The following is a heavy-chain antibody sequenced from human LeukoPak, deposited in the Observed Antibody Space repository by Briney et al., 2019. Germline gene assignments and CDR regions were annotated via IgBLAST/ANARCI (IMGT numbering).Heavy chain of an antibody. CDR2: IKTDGSIT. CDR3: ARALFYYGSGSYYPPIYYFDY. V-gene: IGHV3-74*01. D-gene: IGHD3-10*01. J-gene: IGHJ4*02. CDR1: GFSFSVFW. Sequence: GGSLRLSCAASGFSFSVFWMHWVRQAPGKGPVWISRIKTDGSITDYADSVKGRFTISRDNAKNTLYLQMNSLRAEDTAVYYCARALFYYGSGSYYPPIYYFDYWGQGTLVTVSS.